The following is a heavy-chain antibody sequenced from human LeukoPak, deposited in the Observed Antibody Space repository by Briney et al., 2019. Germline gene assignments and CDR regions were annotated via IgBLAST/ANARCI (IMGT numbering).Heavy chain of an antibody. J-gene: IGHJ4*02. Sequence: SETLSLTCTVSGGSISSGGYYWSWIRQHPGKGLEWIGYIYYSGSTYYNPSLKSRVTISVDTSKSQFSLKLSSVTTADTAVYYCARGRFLEWLFPTDWGQGTLVTVSS. D-gene: IGHD3-3*01. CDR2: IYYSGST. V-gene: IGHV4-31*03. CDR1: GGSISSGGYY. CDR3: ARGRFLEWLFPTD.